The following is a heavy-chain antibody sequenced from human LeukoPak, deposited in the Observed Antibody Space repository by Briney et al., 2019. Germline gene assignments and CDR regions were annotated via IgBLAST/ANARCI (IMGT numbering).Heavy chain of an antibody. J-gene: IGHJ4*02. Sequence: PGGSLRLSCAASGFTFSSYAMNWVRQAPGKGLEWIGYIYYSGSTYYNPSLKSRVTISVDTSKNQFSLKLSSVTAADTAVYYCARSIGRDYFDYWGQGTLVTVSS. CDR1: GFTFSSYA. CDR3: ARSIGRDYFDY. V-gene: IGHV4-59*12. CDR2: IYYSGST. D-gene: IGHD2-21*01.